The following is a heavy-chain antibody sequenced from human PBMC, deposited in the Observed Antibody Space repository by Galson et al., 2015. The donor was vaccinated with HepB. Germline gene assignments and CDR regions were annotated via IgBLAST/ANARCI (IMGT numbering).Heavy chain of an antibody. V-gene: IGHV3-30*18. D-gene: IGHD3-10*01. CDR3: AKDRGSDYYGSGSYGWFDP. J-gene: IGHJ5*02. CDR2: ISYDGSNK. Sequence: SLRLSCAASGFTFSSYGMHWVRQAPGKGLEWVAVISYDGSNKYYADSVKGRFTISRDNSKNTLYLQMNSLRAEDTAVYYCAKDRGSDYYGSGSYGWFDPWGQGTLVTVSS. CDR1: GFTFSSYG.